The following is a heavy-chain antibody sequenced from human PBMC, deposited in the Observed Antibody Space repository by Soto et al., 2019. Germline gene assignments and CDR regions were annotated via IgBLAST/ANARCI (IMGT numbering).Heavy chain of an antibody. CDR2: ISGSGGIT. J-gene: IGHJ3*02. D-gene: IGHD6-19*01. V-gene: IGHV3-23*01. Sequence: PGGSLRLSCAASGFPFSSYAMSWVRQAPGKGLEWVSGISGSGGITYYADSVKGRFTISRDNSKNTLYLQMSSLRAEDTAVYYCARGYSSGWFQVGAFDIWGQGTMVTVSS. CDR3: ARGYSSGWFQVGAFDI. CDR1: GFPFSSYA.